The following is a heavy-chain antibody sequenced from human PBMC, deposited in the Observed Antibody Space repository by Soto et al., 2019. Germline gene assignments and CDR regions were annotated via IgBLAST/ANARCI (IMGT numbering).Heavy chain of an antibody. CDR3: VRGDGYYSDGNGYLGRH. V-gene: IGHV3-74*01. CDR1: GFTFSSYW. J-gene: IGHJ4*02. CDR2: LKSDGSGT. Sequence: EVQLVESGGGLVQPGGSLRLSCAASGFTFSSYWMHWVRQAPGKGLVWVSRLKSDGSGTTYADSVKGRLTISRDNAKNTLYVQMNSLRAEDTAVDYCVRGDGYYSDGNGYLGRHWGQGPLVTVSS. D-gene: IGHD3-22*01.